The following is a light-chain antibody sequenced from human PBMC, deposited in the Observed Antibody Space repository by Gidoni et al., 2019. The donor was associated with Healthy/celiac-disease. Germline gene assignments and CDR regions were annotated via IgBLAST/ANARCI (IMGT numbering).Light chain of an antibody. V-gene: IGKV3-11*01. CDR1: QSVSSY. Sequence: EIVLTQSPATLSLSPGERATLSCRASQSVSSYLAWYQQNPGQAPRLLIYDASNRATGIPPRFSGIGSGTDFTLTISSLEPEDFAVYYCQQRSNWPRTFGQGTKLEIK. CDR2: DAS. CDR3: QQRSNWPRT. J-gene: IGKJ2*01.